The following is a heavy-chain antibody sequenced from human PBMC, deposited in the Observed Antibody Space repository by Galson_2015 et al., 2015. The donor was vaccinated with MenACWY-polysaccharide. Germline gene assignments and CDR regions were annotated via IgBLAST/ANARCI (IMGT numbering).Heavy chain of an antibody. CDR2: ISYDGNNK. CDR3: AKDGTSGQYYYYYYMDV. Sequence: SLRLSCAASGFTFSSYAMHWVRQAPGKGLEWVAVISYDGNNKYYADSVRGRFTISRDNSKNTLYLQMNSLRAEDTALYYCAKDGTSGQYYYYYYMDVWGKGTTVTVSS. V-gene: IGHV3-30*18. D-gene: IGHD6-25*01. J-gene: IGHJ6*03. CDR1: GFTFSSYA.